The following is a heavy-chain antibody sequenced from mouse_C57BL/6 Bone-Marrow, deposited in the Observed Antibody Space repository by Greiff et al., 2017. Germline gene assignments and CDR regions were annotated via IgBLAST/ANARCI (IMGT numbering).Heavy chain of an antibody. J-gene: IGHJ1*03. V-gene: IGHV5-6*02. CDR1: GFTFSSYG. D-gene: IGHD1-1*01. CDR2: ISSGGSYT. Sequence: EVKLMESGGDLVKLGGSLKLSCAASGFTFSSYGMSWVRQTPDKRLEWVATISSGGSYTYYPDSVKGRFTISRDNAKNTLYLQMSSLKSEDTAMYYWARRGYYGSIFYWYFDVWGTGTTVTVSS. CDR3: ARRGYYGSIFYWYFDV.